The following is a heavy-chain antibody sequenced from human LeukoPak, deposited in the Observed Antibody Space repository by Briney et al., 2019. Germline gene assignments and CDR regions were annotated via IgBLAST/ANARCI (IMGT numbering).Heavy chain of an antibody. D-gene: IGHD6-13*01. CDR1: GFTFSDYY. CDR3: ARVGSTVAAGTPDY. Sequence: GGSLRLSCAASGFTFSDYYMSWIRQAPGKGLEWVSYISGSGSHTTYADSVRGRFTISRDNAKNSLSLQVNSLRADDTAVYYCARVGSTVAAGTPDYWGRGTLVTVSS. J-gene: IGHJ4*02. CDR2: ISGSGSHT. V-gene: IGHV3-11*06.